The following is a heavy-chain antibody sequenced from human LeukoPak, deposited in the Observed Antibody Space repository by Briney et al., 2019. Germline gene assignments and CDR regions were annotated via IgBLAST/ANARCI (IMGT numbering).Heavy chain of an antibody. CDR3: ARDAEFYYYDSSGYRPRGVYFDY. J-gene: IGHJ4*02. V-gene: IGHV4-4*07. CDR1: GGSITSYY. D-gene: IGHD3-22*01. CDR2: IYTSGST. Sequence: SETPSLTCTVSGGSITSYYWSWIRQPAGKGLEWIGRIYTSGSTNYNPSLKSRVTISVDKSKNQFSLKLSSVTAADTAVYYCARDAEFYYYDSSGYRPRGVYFDYWGQGTLVTVSS.